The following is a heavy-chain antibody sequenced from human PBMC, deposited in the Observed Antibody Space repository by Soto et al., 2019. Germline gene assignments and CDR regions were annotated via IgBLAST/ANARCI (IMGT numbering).Heavy chain of an antibody. Sequence: EVQLVESGGGLVQPGGSLRLSCAASGFTVSSKYMSWVRQAPGKGLEWVSPINRGGSISYADSVKGRFTISRDNSETTLYLKVRTLGVEDTAVYYCTRDDGHGSGSTCYGIPLDLCGKGTTVTVSS. J-gene: IGHJ6*04. V-gene: IGHV3-66*01. CDR1: GFTVSSKY. CDR2: INRGGSI. D-gene: IGHD2-15*01. CDR3: TRDDGHGSGSTCYGIPLDL.